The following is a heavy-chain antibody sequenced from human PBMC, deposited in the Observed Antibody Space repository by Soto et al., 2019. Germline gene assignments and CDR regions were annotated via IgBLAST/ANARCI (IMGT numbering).Heavy chain of an antibody. CDR1: GGSFSGYY. CDR2: INHSGST. V-gene: IGHV4-34*01. D-gene: IGHD2-2*01. Sequence: PSETLSLTCAVYGGSFSGYYWSWIRQPPGKGLEWIGEINHSGSTNYNPSLKSRVTISVDTSKNQFSLKLSSVTAADTAVYYCARANHLRKGYCSSTSPPPPAGCYYYYMDVWGKGTTVTVSS. CDR3: ARANHLRKGYCSSTSPPPPAGCYYYYMDV. J-gene: IGHJ6*03.